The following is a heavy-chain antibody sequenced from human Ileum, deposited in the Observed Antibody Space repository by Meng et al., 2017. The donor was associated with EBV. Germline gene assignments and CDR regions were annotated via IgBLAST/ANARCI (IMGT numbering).Heavy chain of an antibody. V-gene: IGHV1-8*01. D-gene: IGHD5-24*01. Sequence: QVQLVQSGAGVKKPGASVKVSCKASGYTFTNYDISWVRQATGQGLEWMGWMNPKTGTAHYAQKFQGRVSMTRDTSITTAYMELSSLTSEDTAVYYCVRTLERGDYWGQGTLVTVS. CDR1: GYTFTNYD. CDR2: MNPKTGTA. CDR3: VRTLERGDY. J-gene: IGHJ4*02.